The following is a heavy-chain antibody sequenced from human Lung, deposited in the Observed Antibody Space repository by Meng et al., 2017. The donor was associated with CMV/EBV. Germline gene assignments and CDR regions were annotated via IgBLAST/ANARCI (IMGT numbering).Heavy chain of an antibody. CDR2: IYWDDEK. CDR1: GFSLSTSGVG. CDR3: AHRPTLRNSYDIFDY. V-gene: IGHV2-5*02. Sequence: QITLKESGPTLVKPTQTLTLTCTLSGFSLSTSGVGLGWLRQPPGKALEWLALIYWDDEKLYRPSLQSRLTIIRDTSKNQVVLRMTNMDPVDTATYYCAHRPTLRNSYDIFDYLGQGPLGTVAS. D-gene: IGHD4-17*01. J-gene: IGHJ4*02.